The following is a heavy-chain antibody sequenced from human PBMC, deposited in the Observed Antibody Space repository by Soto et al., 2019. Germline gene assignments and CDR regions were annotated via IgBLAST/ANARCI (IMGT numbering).Heavy chain of an antibody. CDR1: GFTFSDLY. V-gene: IGHV3-11*01. J-gene: IGHJ2*01. CDR3: ARDLSERYFDL. Sequence: QVQLVESGGGLVKPGGSLRLSCAASGFTFSDLYMSWIRQAPGKGLEWVSYISGTGTTIYYADSVEGRFTISRDNAKNSLYLQMNSLRAEDTAVYYCARDLSERYFDLWGRGTLVTVSS. CDR2: ISGTGTTI.